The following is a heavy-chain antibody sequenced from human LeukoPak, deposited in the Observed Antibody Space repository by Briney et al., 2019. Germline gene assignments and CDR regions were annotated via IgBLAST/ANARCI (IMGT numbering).Heavy chain of an antibody. V-gene: IGHV3-23*01. CDR2: ISGSDRST. CDR1: GFSFSSYA. J-gene: IGHJ4*02. CDR3: AKEGALYGGGVDY. Sequence: GGSLRLSCAASGFSFSSYAMSWVRQAPGKGLECVSVISGSDRSTYYANSVKGRFTISRDNSKNTLYLQMNSLRAEDTAVYYCAKEGALYGGGVDYWGQGALVTVSS. D-gene: IGHD4-23*01.